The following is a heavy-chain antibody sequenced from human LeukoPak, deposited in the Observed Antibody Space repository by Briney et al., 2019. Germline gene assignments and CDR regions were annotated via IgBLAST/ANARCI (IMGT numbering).Heavy chain of an antibody. Sequence: GGSLRLSCAASGFTVSNNYMSWVRQAPGKGLEWVSVIYSGGSTYYADSVKGRITISRDNYRSTLYLQMNGLRAEDTAVYYCARKTSSFSPLDYWGQGTLVTVSS. J-gene: IGHJ4*02. D-gene: IGHD3-3*02. CDR2: IYSGGST. CDR1: GFTVSNNY. CDR3: ARKTSSFSPLDY. V-gene: IGHV3-66*02.